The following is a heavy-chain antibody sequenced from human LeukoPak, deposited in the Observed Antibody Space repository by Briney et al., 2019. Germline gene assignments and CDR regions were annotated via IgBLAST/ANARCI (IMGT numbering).Heavy chain of an antibody. Sequence: GGSLRLSCAASGFTFSSYGMHWVRQAPGKGLEWVAFIRYDGSNKYYADSVKGRFTISRDNSKNTLYLQMNSLRAEDTAVYYCARDQYSSSWYDLMFLSNFDYWGQGTLVTVSS. CDR1: GFTFSSYG. CDR3: ARDQYSSSWYDLMFLSNFDY. J-gene: IGHJ4*02. V-gene: IGHV3-30*02. CDR2: IRYDGSNK. D-gene: IGHD6-13*01.